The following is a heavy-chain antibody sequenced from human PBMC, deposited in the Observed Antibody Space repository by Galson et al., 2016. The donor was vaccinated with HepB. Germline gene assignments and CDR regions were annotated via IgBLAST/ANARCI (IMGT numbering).Heavy chain of an antibody. Sequence: SLRLSCAVSGFSFSNYEMNWVRQAPGKGLEWVAYISGGGETTYYADSVRGRFTISRDNARDSVFLQMTSLRVEDTARYYCARDALGTWDLTTWGQGTLVSVSS. D-gene: IGHD1-26*01. CDR3: ARDALGTWDLTT. J-gene: IGHJ1*01. CDR1: GFSFSNYE. V-gene: IGHV3-48*03. CDR2: ISGGGETT.